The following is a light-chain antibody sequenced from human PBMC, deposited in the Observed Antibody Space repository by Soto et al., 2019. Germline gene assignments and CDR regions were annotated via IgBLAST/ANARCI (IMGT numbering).Light chain of an antibody. CDR1: QTISSW. J-gene: IGKJ1*01. CDR2: SAS. CDR3: QQYNSYSWT. V-gene: IGKV1-5*01. Sequence: DIQMTQSPSTLSGSVGDRVTITCRASQTISSWLAWYQQKPGKAPKLLIYSASSLQSGVPPRFSGSGSGTDFTLTISSLQPDDFATYYCQQYNSYSWTFGQGTKVDI.